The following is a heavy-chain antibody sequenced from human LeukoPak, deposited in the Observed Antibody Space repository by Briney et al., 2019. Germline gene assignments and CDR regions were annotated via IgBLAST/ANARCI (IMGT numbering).Heavy chain of an antibody. J-gene: IGHJ4*02. V-gene: IGHV4-59*08. Sequence: PSETLSLTCTVSGGSITSYYWTWIRQPPGKGLEWIGYVYDTGNTNYNPSLKSRVTISLDTSRGRFSLQLSSVTAADTAIYYCARRARATGGGDYFDYWGQGTPVTVYS. CDR1: GGSITSYY. CDR2: VYDTGNT. CDR3: ARRARATGGGDYFDY. D-gene: IGHD2-15*01.